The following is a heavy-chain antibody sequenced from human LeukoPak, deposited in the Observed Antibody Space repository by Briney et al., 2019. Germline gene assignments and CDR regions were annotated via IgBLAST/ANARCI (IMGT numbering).Heavy chain of an antibody. V-gene: IGHV3-23*01. J-gene: IGHJ5*02. D-gene: IGHD5-24*01. CDR3: ARDVATISNWFDP. Sequence: GGSLRLSCAASGFTFSSYGMSWVRQAPGKGLEWVSAISSSGGSTYYADSVKGRFTISRDNSKNTLYLQMNSLRAEDTAVYYCARDVATISNWFDPWGQGTLVTVSS. CDR1: GFTFSSYG. CDR2: ISSSGGST.